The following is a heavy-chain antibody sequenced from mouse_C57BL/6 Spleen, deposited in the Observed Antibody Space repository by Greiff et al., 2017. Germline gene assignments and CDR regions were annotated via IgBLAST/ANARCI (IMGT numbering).Heavy chain of an antibody. CDR1: GYTFTSYW. D-gene: IGHD1-1*01. CDR2: IHPNSGST. V-gene: IGHV1-64*01. CDR3: SYYYGSSYVWFAY. Sequence: VKLQQPGAELVKPGASVKLSCKASGYTFTSYWMHWVKQRPGQGLEWIGMIHPNSGSTNYNEKFKSKATLTVDKSSSTAYMQLSSLTSEDSAVYYCSYYYGSSYVWFAYWGQGTLVTVSA. J-gene: IGHJ3*01.